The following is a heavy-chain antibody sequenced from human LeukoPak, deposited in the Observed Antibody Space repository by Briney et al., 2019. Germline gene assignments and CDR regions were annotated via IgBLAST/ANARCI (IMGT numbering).Heavy chain of an antibody. V-gene: IGHV3-30*04. CDR1: GFTFSSYA. D-gene: IGHD2-2*01. Sequence: QVQLVESGGGVVQPGRSLRLSCAASGFTFSSYAMHWVRQAPGKGLEWVAVISYDGSNKYYADSVKGRFTISRDNFKNTLYLQMNSLRAEDTAVYYCARGDGYQLPLLDYWGQGTLVTVSS. CDR2: ISYDGSNK. CDR3: ARGDGYQLPLLDY. J-gene: IGHJ4*02.